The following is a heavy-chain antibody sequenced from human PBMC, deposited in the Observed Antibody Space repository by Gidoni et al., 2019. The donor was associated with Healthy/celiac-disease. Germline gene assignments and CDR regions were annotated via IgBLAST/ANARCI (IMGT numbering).Heavy chain of an antibody. V-gene: IGHV1-69*01. J-gene: IGHJ6*03. D-gene: IGHD6-6*01. CDR2: IIPIFGTA. CDR3: ARDGGYSSSSFPLAYYYYMDV. CDR1: GGTFSSSA. Sequence: QVQLVQSGADVQKPWSSVKVSCKASGGTFSSSALSWLRQAPGQGLEWMGGIIPIFGTANYAQKFQGRVTITADESTSTAYMELSSLRSEDTAVYYCARDGGYSSSSFPLAYYYYMDVWGKGTTVTVSS.